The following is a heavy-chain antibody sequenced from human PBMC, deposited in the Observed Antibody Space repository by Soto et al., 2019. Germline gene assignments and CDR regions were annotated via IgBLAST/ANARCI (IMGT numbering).Heavy chain of an antibody. CDR1: GYTFTSYG. CDR2: ISAYNGNT. J-gene: IGHJ6*03. D-gene: IGHD3-9*01. V-gene: IGHV1-18*01. Sequence: ASVKVSCKASGYTFTSYGISWVRQAPGQGLEWMGWISAYNGNTNYAQKLQGRVTMTTDTSTSTAYMELRSLRSDDTAVYYCAREERYFDWVGGYYYYMDVWGKGTTVTV. CDR3: AREERYFDWVGGYYYYMDV.